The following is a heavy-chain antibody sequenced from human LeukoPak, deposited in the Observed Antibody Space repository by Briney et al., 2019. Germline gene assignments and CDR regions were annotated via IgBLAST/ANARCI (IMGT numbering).Heavy chain of an antibody. J-gene: IGHJ4*02. D-gene: IGHD3-22*01. CDR3: ARAYYYDSSGYYRTIYYFDY. CDR2: IYYSGRT. Sequence: PSETLSLTCTVSGYSISSGYYWGWIRQPPGKGLEWIGRIYYSGRTYYNPSLKSRVTISVDTSKNQFSLKLSSVTAADTAVYYCARAYYYDSSGYYRTIYYFDYWGQGTLVTVSS. CDR1: GYSISSGYY. V-gene: IGHV4-38-2*02.